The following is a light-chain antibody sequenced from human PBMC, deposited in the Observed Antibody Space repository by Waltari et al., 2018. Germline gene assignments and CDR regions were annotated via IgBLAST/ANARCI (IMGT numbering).Light chain of an antibody. CDR3: SSYTTNSTYV. CDR2: DVS. Sequence: QSALTQPASVSGSPGQSITISCTGSSSDVGAYKYVSWCQQHPGKAPKLLIYDVSERPSWVSNRFSASKSGNTASLTISGLQAEDEADYYCSSYTTNSTYVFGTGTKVTVL. CDR1: SSDVGAYKY. V-gene: IGLV2-14*03. J-gene: IGLJ1*01.